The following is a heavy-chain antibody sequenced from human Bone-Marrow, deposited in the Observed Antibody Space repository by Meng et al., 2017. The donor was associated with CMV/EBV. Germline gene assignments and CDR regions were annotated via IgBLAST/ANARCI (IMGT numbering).Heavy chain of an antibody. CDR1: GFTFSDYY. Sequence: GESLKISCAASGFTFSDYYMSWIRQAPGKGLEWVSYISSSGSTIYYADSVKGRFTISRDNAKNSLYLQMNSLRAEDTALYYCARAKGWNYAYYFDYWGQGTLVTVSS. CDR3: ARAKGWNYAYYFDY. V-gene: IGHV3-11*01. CDR2: ISSSGSTI. J-gene: IGHJ4*02. D-gene: IGHD1-7*01.